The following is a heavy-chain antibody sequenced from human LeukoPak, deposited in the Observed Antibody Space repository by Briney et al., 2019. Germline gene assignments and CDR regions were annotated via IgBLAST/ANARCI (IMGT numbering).Heavy chain of an antibody. CDR1: GGSFSGYY. Sequence: PETLSLTCAVYGGSFSGYYWSWIRQPPGKGLEWIGEINHSGSTNYNPSLKSRVTISVDTSKNQFSLKLSSVTAADTAVYYCARGFPDIVVVPAAMLPDLWYFDLWGRGTLVTVSS. J-gene: IGHJ2*01. V-gene: IGHV4-34*01. CDR2: INHSGST. D-gene: IGHD2-2*01. CDR3: ARGFPDIVVVPAAMLPDLWYFDL.